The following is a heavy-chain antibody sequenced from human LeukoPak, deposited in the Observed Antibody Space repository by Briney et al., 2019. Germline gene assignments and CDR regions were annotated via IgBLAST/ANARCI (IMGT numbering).Heavy chain of an antibody. V-gene: IGHV3-23*01. CDR2: ISVNGNYT. Sequence: PGGSLRLSCAAFGFTFTTYTMTWVRQAPGKGLEWVSGISVNGNYTYYADSVKGRFTISRDNSKNTVYLQLNSLRVGDTAVYYCAKGGITWGSGYWFFDLWGLGTLVTVSS. D-gene: IGHD3-16*01. J-gene: IGHJ2*01. CDR1: GFTFTTYT. CDR3: AKGGITWGSGYWFFDL.